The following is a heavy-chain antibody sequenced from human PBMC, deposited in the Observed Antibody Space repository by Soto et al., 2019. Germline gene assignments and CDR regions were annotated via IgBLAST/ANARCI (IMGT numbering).Heavy chain of an antibody. J-gene: IGHJ4*02. CDR3: ARNALKSWYRAHFDY. V-gene: IGHV4-39*01. D-gene: IGHD6-13*01. CDR2: IYYSGST. CDR1: GGSISSSSYY. Sequence: QLQLQESGPGLVKPSETLSLTCTVSGGSISSSSYYWGWIRQPPGKGLEWIGSIYYSGSTYYNPPLKSRVTISVDTSKNQFSLKLSSVTAADTAVYYCARNALKSWYRAHFDYWGQGTLVTVSS.